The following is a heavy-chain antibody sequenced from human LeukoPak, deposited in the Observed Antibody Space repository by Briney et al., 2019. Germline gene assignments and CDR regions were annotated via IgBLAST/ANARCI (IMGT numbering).Heavy chain of an antibody. CDR3: TTEVYGDYRPRVYYYYYMDV. J-gene: IGHJ6*03. CDR1: GFTFSNAW. V-gene: IGHV3-15*01. D-gene: IGHD4-17*01. Sequence: GGSLRLSCAASGFTFSNAWMSWVRQAPGKGLEWVGRIKSKTDGGTTDYAAPVKGRFTISRDDSKNTLHLQMNSLKTEDTAVYYCTTEVYGDYRPRVYYYYYMDVWGKGTTVTVSS. CDR2: IKSKTDGGTT.